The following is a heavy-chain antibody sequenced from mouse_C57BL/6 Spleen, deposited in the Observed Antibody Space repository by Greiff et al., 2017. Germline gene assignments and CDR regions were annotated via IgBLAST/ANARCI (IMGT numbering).Heavy chain of an antibody. J-gene: IGHJ2*01. Sequence: QVQLQQSGAELVKPGASVKLSCKASGYTFTSYWMHWVKQRPGRGLEWIGRIDPNSGGTKYNEKFKSKATLTVDKPSSTAYMQLSSLTSEASAVYYCARSLITTVVALDYWGQGTTLTVSS. D-gene: IGHD1-1*01. CDR1: GYTFTSYW. V-gene: IGHV1-72*01. CDR3: ARSLITTVVALDY. CDR2: IDPNSGGT.